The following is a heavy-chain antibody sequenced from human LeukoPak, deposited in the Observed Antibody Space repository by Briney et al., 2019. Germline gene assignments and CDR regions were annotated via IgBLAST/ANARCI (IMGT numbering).Heavy chain of an antibody. D-gene: IGHD5-18*01. CDR2: IWPDGSKT. Sequence: PGRSLSHFCAASGFTFSNYVMQWVRQAPGKGLEWVAVIWPDGSKTYYADPVKGRFTITRDNSKNSLYLQMNSLRVEDMAVYYCARWDPVDTAMFDDCGPGTLVTVSS. J-gene: IGHJ4*02. CDR1: GFTFSNYV. V-gene: IGHV3-33*01. CDR3: ARWDPVDTAMFDD.